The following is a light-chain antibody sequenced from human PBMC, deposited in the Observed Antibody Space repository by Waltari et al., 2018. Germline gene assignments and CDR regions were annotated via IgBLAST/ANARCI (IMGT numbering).Light chain of an antibody. CDR3: QQYRNLCA. V-gene: IGKV1-33*01. J-gene: IGKJ1*01. Sequence: DIQMTQSPSSLSASVGDRVTITCQASQDINNYLNWYQQRPGEAPKLLIYDASNLETGVPSRFSGSGSGTDFTFTISSLQPEDIATYYCQQYRNLCAFGQGTKVEIK. CDR2: DAS. CDR1: QDINNY.